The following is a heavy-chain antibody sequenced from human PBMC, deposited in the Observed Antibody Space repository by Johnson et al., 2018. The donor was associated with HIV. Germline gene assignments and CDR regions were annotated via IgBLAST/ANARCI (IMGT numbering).Heavy chain of an antibody. J-gene: IGHJ3*02. CDR3: AKSPRPYSSGWYGDAFDI. V-gene: IGHV3-30*02. CDR1: GFTFSSYG. Sequence: VQLVESGGGVVQPGGSLRLSCAASGFTFSSYGMHWVRQSPGKGLEWVAFIRYDGSNKYYGDSVKGRFTTFRDNSKNTLYLQMNSLRAEYTAVYYCAKSPRPYSSGWYGDAFDIWGQGTMVTVSS. D-gene: IGHD6-19*01. CDR2: IRYDGSNK.